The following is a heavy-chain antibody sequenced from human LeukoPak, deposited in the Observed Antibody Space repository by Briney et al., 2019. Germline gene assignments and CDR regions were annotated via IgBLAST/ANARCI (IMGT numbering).Heavy chain of an antibody. J-gene: IGHJ5*02. D-gene: IGHD6-19*01. CDR1: GYTFTGYY. CDR3: ASTGYSSGWYNWFDP. V-gene: IGHV1-2*06. Sequence: ASVKVSCKASGYTFTGYYMHWVRQAPGQGLEWMGRINPNSGGTNYAQKFQGRVTMTRDTSISTAYVELSRLRSDDTAVYYCASTGYSSGWYNWFDPWGQGTLVTVSS. CDR2: INPNSGGT.